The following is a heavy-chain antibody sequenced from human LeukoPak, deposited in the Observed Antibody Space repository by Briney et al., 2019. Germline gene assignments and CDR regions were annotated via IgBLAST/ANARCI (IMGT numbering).Heavy chain of an antibody. Sequence: GGSLRLSCGASGFIFTTYWMNWVRQAPGKGLEWVANIKQDGSETYYVDSVKGRFTISRDNSRNTLYLQMNSLRPEDTAVFYCARGPGIPAAVDHWGQGTLVTVSS. J-gene: IGHJ4*02. V-gene: IGHV3-7*01. CDR3: ARGPGIPAAVDH. CDR2: IKQDGSET. CDR1: GFIFTTYW. D-gene: IGHD6-13*01.